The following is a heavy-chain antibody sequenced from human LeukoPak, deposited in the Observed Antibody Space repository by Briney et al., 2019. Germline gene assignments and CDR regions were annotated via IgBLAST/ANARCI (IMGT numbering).Heavy chain of an antibody. Sequence: GGPLRLSCAASGFTFSSYAMHWVRQPPGKGLEYVSAISSNGGSTYYANSVKGIFTISRDNSKITLYLHMGSLRAEDMAVYYCARDVRGYSYGSYYYYYYYMDVWGKGTTVTVSS. CDR1: GFTFSSYA. J-gene: IGHJ6*03. V-gene: IGHV3-64*01. CDR3: ARDVRGYSYGSYYYYYYYMDV. CDR2: ISSNGGST. D-gene: IGHD5-18*01.